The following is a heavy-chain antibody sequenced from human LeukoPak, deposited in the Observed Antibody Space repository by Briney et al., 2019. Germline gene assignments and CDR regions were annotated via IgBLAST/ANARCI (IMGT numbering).Heavy chain of an antibody. Sequence: GGSLRLSCAASGFTFSSYAMSWVRQAPGKGLEWVSAISGSGGSTYYADSAKGRFTISRDNSKNTLYLQMNSLRAEDTAVYYCARRAGDYSHPYDYWGQGTLVTVSS. V-gene: IGHV3-23*01. J-gene: IGHJ4*02. D-gene: IGHD3-22*01. CDR1: GFTFSSYA. CDR3: ARRAGDYSHPYDY. CDR2: ISGSGGST.